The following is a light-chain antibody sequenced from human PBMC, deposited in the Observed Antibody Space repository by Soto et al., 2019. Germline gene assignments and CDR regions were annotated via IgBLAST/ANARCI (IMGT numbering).Light chain of an antibody. Sequence: DIQMTQSPSTLSASVGDRVTITLRASQSSSSWLAWYQQKPGKAPKLLIYKASSLEGGVPSRFSGSGSGTEFTLTISSLQPEDFATYYCLQHNSYPRTFGQGTKVDIK. J-gene: IGKJ1*01. CDR3: LQHNSYPRT. V-gene: IGKV1-5*03. CDR1: QSSSSW. CDR2: KAS.